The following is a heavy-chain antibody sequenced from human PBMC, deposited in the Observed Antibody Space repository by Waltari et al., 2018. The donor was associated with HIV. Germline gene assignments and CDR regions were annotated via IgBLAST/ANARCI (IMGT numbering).Heavy chain of an antibody. J-gene: IGHJ4*02. CDR3: ARGRWMTGTTLPFDH. V-gene: IGHV4-34*02. Sequence: QVQLQQWGAGPVQPSETLSLTCAVSGTSFSDYFWNWIRQPPGKGLEWIGEIKHTGTTNYSPSLKSRVAMSVDTSKRQFSLNLTSVTAADSAIYFCARGRWMTGTTLPFDHWGQGTPVTVSS. D-gene: IGHD1-1*01. CDR2: IKHTGTT. CDR1: GTSFSDYF.